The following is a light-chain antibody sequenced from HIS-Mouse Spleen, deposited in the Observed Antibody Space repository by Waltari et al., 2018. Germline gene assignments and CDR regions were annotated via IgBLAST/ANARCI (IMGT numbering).Light chain of an antibody. CDR2: KDS. V-gene: IGLV3-25*03. CDR3: QSADSSGTYPV. CDR1: ALPKQY. J-gene: IGLJ3*02. Sequence: SYELTQPPSVSVSPGQTARITCSGDALPKQYAYWYQQKPGQAPVLVRYKDSERPSGIPERFSGSRSETTVTLTISGVQAEDEADYYCQSADSSGTYPVFGGGTKLTVL.